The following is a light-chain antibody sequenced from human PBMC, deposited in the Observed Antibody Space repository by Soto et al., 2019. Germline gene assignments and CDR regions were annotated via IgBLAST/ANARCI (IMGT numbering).Light chain of an antibody. V-gene: IGLV2-14*01. CDR2: EVS. Sequence: QSALTQPASVSGSPGQSITISCTGTSSDVGGYNYVSWYQHHPGKAPKLILYEVSNRPSGVSNRFSGSKSGDTASLIISGLQAEDEADYYCISYTSSSTLVFGGGTHLTVL. J-gene: IGLJ7*01. CDR3: ISYTSSSTLV. CDR1: SSDVGGYNY.